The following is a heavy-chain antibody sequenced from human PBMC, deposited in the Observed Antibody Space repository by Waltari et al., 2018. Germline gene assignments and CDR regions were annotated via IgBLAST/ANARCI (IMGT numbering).Heavy chain of an antibody. Sequence: QVNLVESGGGVVQPGGSLRLSCATPGFTFRNFGMHWVRQAPGKGLEWVALIWVDGSDKFYADSVRGRFTISRDNSARTLYLDMDSLRLDDTAMYYCAKDAFGNTYLDFWGQGTLVTVSS. CDR2: IWVDGSDK. CDR3: AKDAFGNTYLDF. V-gene: IGHV3-30*02. CDR1: GFTFRNFG. J-gene: IGHJ4*02. D-gene: IGHD2-2*02.